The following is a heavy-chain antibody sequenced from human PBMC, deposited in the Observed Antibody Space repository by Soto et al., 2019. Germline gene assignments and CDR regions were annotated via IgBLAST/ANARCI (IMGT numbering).Heavy chain of an antibody. J-gene: IGHJ4*02. D-gene: IGHD2-2*01. V-gene: IGHV4-39*01. CDR3: GRVMIGTSRHTDSDY. CDR2: IDYNGVT. CDR1: GASISSRDYY. Sequence: SETLSLTCSVSGASISSRDYYWGWIRQTPGKGLEWIGNIDYNGVTYYNPSLKSRVTVSKDASKNQFSLKVASVTAADTAIYYCGRVMIGTSRHTDSDYWGQGTQVTVSS.